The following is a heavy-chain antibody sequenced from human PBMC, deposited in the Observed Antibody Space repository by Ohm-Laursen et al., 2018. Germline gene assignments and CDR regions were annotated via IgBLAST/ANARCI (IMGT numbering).Heavy chain of an antibody. V-gene: IGHV3-23*01. Sequence: SFRLSCAASGFTFSSYTLTWVRQAPGKGLEWVSSISDSGGNIYFADSVKGRFTTSRDNSKNTLYLQMNSLRAEDTAIYYCAKGRMRTGYDYWGQGTLVTVSS. J-gene: IGHJ4*02. D-gene: IGHD1-14*01. CDR2: ISDSGGNI. CDR1: GFTFSSYT. CDR3: AKGRMRTGYDY.